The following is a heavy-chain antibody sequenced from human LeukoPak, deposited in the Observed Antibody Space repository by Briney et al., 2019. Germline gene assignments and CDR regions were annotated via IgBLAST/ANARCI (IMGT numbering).Heavy chain of an antibody. V-gene: IGHV4-39*01. CDR2: IHYTGGT. D-gene: IGHD3-22*01. CDR1: GGSISSNNYY. CDR3: ARRGLVVDFDY. Sequence: SETLSLTCTVSGGSISSNNYYWAWIRQPPGRGLEWIGNIHYTGGTYYNPSLKSRVTISVDTSRNQFSLKLSSVTAADTAVYHCARRGLVVDFDYWGLGALVTVSS. J-gene: IGHJ4*02.